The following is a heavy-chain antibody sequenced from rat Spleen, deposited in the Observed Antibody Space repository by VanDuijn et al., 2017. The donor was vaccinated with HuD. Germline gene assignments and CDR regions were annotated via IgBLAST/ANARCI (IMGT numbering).Heavy chain of an antibody. CDR1: GFTFSDYY. D-gene: IGHD1-9*01. V-gene: IGHV5-7*01. Sequence: EAQLVESGGGLVQPGRSLKLSCAASGFTFSDYYMAWIRQAPGQGLEWVATISYDGLNTYYRDSVKGRFTISRDNAKNTLYLQMDSLRSEDTATFYCARRHYGYTDYFDYWGQGVMVTVSS. CDR3: ARRHYGYTDYFDY. J-gene: IGHJ2*01. CDR2: ISYDGLNT.